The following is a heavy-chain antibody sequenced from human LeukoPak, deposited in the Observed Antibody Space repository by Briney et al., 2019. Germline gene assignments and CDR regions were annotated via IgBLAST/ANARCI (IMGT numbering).Heavy chain of an antibody. CDR2: ISYDGSNK. CDR3: VRGYQLLLDY. J-gene: IGHJ4*02. D-gene: IGHD2-2*01. CDR1: GFTFSSYG. V-gene: IGHV3-30*03. Sequence: GRSLRLSCAASGFTFSSYGMHWVRQAPGKGLEWVAVISYDGSNKYYADSVKSRFTISRDNSKNTLYLQMNSLRAEDTAVYYCVRGYQLLLDYWGQGTLVTVSS.